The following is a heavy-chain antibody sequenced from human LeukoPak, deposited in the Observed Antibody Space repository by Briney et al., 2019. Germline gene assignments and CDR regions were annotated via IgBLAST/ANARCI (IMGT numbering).Heavy chain of an antibody. J-gene: IGHJ4*02. CDR3: TREDY. CDR1: GYTFTDNF. Sequence: ASAKVSCKASGYTFTDNFLLWLRQAPGQGLEWMGWIHPNSGQTTIAQNFQGRVAMTSDTSISTAYMELSSLTSDDTATYYCTREDYWGQGTLLIVSS. CDR2: IHPNSGQT. V-gene: IGHV1-2*02.